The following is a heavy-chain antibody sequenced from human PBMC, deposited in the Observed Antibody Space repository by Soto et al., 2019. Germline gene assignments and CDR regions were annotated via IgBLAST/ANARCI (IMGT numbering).Heavy chain of an antibody. J-gene: IGHJ4*02. Sequence: QVQLQESGPGLVKPSETLSLTCTVSGGSISSYYWSWIRQPPGKGLEWIGYIYYSGSTNYNPSLKSRGTISVDTSKNQFSLKLSSVTAADTAVYYCARMRNIWTGYPGHFDYWGQGTLVTVSS. CDR2: IYYSGST. V-gene: IGHV4-59*01. CDR1: GGSISSYY. D-gene: IGHD3-9*01. CDR3: ARMRNIWTGYPGHFDY.